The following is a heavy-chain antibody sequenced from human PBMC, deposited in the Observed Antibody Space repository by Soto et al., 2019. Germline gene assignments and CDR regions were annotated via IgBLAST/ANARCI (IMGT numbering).Heavy chain of an antibody. Sequence: QVHLVESGGGVVQPGRSLRLSCAASGFTFSVYALHWVRQAPGKGLDWLATMSYDGSNYGDSMKGRITISRANSKNTLFLEMNSLRAEDTGVYYCVREELQDDALDFWGQGTMVTVSS. CDR3: VREELQDDALDF. D-gene: IGHD1-7*01. CDR1: GFTFSVYA. V-gene: IGHV3-30-3*01. CDR2: MSYDGSN. J-gene: IGHJ3*01.